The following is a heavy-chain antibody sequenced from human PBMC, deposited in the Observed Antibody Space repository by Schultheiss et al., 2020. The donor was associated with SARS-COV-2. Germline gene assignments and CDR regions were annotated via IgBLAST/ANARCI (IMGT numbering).Heavy chain of an antibody. CDR2: IYYSGST. V-gene: IGHV4-61*01. CDR1: GGSVSSGSYY. J-gene: IGHJ5*02. CDR3: AGGGSSYGYGLFA. Sequence: SETLSLTCTVSGGSVSSGSYYWSWIRQPPGKGLEWIGYIYYSGSTNYNPSLKSRVTISVDTSKNQFSLKLSSVTAADTAVYYCAGGGSSYGYGLFAWGQGTLVTVSS. D-gene: IGHD5-18*01.